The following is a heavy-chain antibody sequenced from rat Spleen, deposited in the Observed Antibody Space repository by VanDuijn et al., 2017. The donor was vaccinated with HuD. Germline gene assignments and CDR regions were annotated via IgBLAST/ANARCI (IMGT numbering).Heavy chain of an antibody. CDR1: GFTFSRYW. V-gene: IGHV5-58*01. Sequence: EVQLAETGGGLVQPGRSLKLSCVASGFTFSRYWMYWVRQAPGKGLEWVSSISNDGGTTYYPDSVKGRFTISRDNAENTVYLQMNSLRSEDTATYYCARSSLGFDYWGQGVMVTVSS. CDR2: ISNDGGTT. J-gene: IGHJ2*01. CDR3: ARSSLGFDY.